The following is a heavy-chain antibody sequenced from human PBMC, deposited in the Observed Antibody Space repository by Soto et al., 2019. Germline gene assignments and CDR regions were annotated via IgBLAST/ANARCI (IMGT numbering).Heavy chain of an antibody. D-gene: IGHD4-17*01. J-gene: IGHJ4*02. CDR1: GFTFSSYA. V-gene: IGHV3-23*01. CDR3: ARSEYGDNVFDY. CDR2: ISGSGGST. Sequence: GGSLRLSCAASGFTFSSYAMSWVRQAPGKGLEWVSAISGSGGSTYYADSVKGRFTISRDNAKNSLYLQMNSLRAEDTAVYYCARSEYGDNVFDYWGQGTLVTVSS.